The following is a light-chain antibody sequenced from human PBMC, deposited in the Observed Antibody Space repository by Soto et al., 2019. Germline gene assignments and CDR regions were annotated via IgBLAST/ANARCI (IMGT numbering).Light chain of an antibody. V-gene: IGKV3-11*01. CDR2: DAS. CDR3: QQRSNWPPTWT. J-gene: IGKJ1*01. CDR1: QSVSTY. Sequence: EIVLTQSPATLSLSPGERATLSCRASQSVSTYLAWYQQKHGQAPRLLIYDASKRATGIPVRFSGSGSGTDFTLTIPSLEPEDFGVYYCQQRSNWPPTWTFGQGTKVDIK.